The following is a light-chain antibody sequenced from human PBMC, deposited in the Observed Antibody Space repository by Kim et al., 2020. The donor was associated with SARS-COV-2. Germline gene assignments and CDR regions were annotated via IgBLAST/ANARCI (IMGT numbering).Light chain of an antibody. Sequence: SPGERATRSCRASQSVSSSYLAWYQQKPGQAPRLRIYGASSRATGIPDRFSGSGSGTDFTLTISRLEPEDFAVYYCQQYGSSLWTFGQGTKVDIK. CDR2: GAS. J-gene: IGKJ1*01. V-gene: IGKV3-20*01. CDR1: QSVSSSY. CDR3: QQYGSSLWT.